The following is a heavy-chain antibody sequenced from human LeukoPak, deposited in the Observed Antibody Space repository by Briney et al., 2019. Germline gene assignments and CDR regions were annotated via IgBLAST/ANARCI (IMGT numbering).Heavy chain of an antibody. CDR3: ARERGSVTGYLSIDY. D-gene: IGHD3-9*01. CDR1: GGSFSGYY. J-gene: IGHJ4*02. CDR2: INHSGST. V-gene: IGHV4-34*01. Sequence: SETLSLTCAVYGGSFSGYYWSWIRQPPGKGLEWIGEINHSGSTNYNPSLKSRVTISVDTSKNQFSLKLSSVTAADTAVYYCARERGSVTGYLSIDYWGQGTLVTVSS.